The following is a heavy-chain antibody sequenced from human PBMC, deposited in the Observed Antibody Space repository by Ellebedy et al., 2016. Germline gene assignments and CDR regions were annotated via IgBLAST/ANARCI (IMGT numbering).Heavy chain of an antibody. J-gene: IGHJ5*02. Sequence: ASVKVSCKASGYTFTSYDINWVRQATGQGLEWMGWMNPNSGNTGYAQKFQGRVTMTRNTSISTAHMELSSLRSEDTAVYYCARRGSTIMVRGVISWFDPWGQGTLVTVSS. CDR2: MNPNSGNT. CDR3: ARRGSTIMVRGVISWFDP. CDR1: GYTFTSYD. D-gene: IGHD3-10*01. V-gene: IGHV1-8*01.